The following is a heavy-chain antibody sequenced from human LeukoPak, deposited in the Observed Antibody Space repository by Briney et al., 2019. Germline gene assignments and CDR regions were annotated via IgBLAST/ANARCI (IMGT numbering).Heavy chain of an antibody. CDR3: ARDVGCSSTSCYVDVFDI. D-gene: IGHD2-2*01. V-gene: IGHV1-46*01. CDR1: GYTFTSYY. CDR2: INPSGGST. J-gene: IGHJ3*02. Sequence: GSSVKVSCKASGYTFTSYYMHWVRQAHGQGLEWMGIINPSGGSTSYAQKVQGRVTMTRDTSTSTVYMELSSLRSKDTAVYYCARDVGCSSTSCYVDVFDIWGQGTMVTVSS.